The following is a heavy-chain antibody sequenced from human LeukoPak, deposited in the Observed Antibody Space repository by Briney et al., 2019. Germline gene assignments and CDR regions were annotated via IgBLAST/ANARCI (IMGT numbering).Heavy chain of an antibody. CDR2: IYSSGRT. D-gene: IGHD6-19*01. V-gene: IGHV4-4*07. CDR1: SGSISGFY. J-gene: IGHJ4*02. Sequence: PSETLSLTCTVSSGSISGFYWSWIRQGAGQGLEWCGRIYSSGRTNCKPSLSSRATMTVYTTKNQYSLKLSSVTAADTAVYYCARKSSRSPSFDYWGQGTLVTVSS. CDR3: ARKSSRSPSFDY.